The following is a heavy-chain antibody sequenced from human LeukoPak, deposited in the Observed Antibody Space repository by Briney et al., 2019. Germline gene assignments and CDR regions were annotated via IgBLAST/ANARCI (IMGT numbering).Heavy chain of an antibody. V-gene: IGHV4-4*07. D-gene: IGHD3-22*01. Sequence: SETLSLTCSVSGGAIISYYWSWIRQPAGKGPEWIGRIYPTGNTDYNPSLKTRVTISTDLSKKQFSLRLRSVTAADTAVYYWARLKFYDSTGYSPGYYMDVWGKGTAVTVSS. CDR2: IYPTGNT. CDR3: ARLKFYDSTGYSPGYYMDV. CDR1: GGAIISYY. J-gene: IGHJ6*03.